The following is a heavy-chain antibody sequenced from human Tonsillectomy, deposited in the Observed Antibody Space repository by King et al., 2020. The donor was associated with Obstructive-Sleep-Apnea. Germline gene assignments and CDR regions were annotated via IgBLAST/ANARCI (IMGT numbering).Heavy chain of an antibody. V-gene: IGHV1-2*02. D-gene: IGHD1-26*01. CDR2: INPNSGGT. Sequence: VQLVESGAEVKKPGASLKVSCGASGYIFTDYYMHWVRQAPGQGLEWMGWINPNSGGTNYAQKFQGRVTMTRDTSISTAYMELSSLTSDDTAVYYCAGDPSLGAANTIRSNYFDYWGQGTLVTVSS. CDR3: AGDPSLGAANTIRSNYFDY. J-gene: IGHJ4*02. CDR1: GYIFTDYY.